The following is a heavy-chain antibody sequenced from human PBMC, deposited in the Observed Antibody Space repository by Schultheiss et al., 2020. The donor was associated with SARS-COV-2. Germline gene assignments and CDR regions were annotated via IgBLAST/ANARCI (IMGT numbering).Heavy chain of an antibody. D-gene: IGHD1-7*01. V-gene: IGHV3-30*01. Sequence: GGPLRLSCAASGFTFSSYAMHWVRQAPGKGLEWVAVISYDGSNKYYADSVKGRFTISRDNSKNTLYLQMNSLRAEDTAVYYCAGAKNEGTTFGYWGQGTLVTVSS. CDR1: GFTFSSYA. J-gene: IGHJ4*02. CDR3: AGAKNEGTTFGY. CDR2: ISYDGSNK.